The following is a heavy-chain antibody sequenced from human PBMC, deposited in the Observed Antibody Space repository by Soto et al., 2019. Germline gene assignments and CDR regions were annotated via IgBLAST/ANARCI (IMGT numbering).Heavy chain of an antibody. CDR1: GYTFTSYY. D-gene: IGHD3-10*01. V-gene: IGHV1-46*01. CDR2: INPSGGST. J-gene: IGHJ5*02. Sequence: QVQLVQSGAEVKKPGASVKVSCKASGYTFTSYYMHWVRQAPGQGLEWMGIINPSGGSTSYAQKFQGRVTMTRDKSTSTVYMELSSLRSEETAVYYCARDADRVTMVRGVIRGVFDPWGQGTLVTVSS. CDR3: ARDADRVTMVRGVIRGVFDP.